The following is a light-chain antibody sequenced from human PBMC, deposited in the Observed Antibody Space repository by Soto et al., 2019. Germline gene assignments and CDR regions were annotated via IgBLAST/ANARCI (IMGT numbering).Light chain of an antibody. Sequence: QSALTQPASVSGSPGQSITISCTGTSSDVGSYNLVSWYQQHPGKAPKVMIHEVNKRPSGVSNRFSGSKSGNTASLTISGLQAEDEADYYCCSYAGSRTYDFGTGTKVTAL. V-gene: IGLV2-23*02. J-gene: IGLJ1*01. CDR1: SSDVGSYNL. CDR2: EVN. CDR3: CSYAGSRTYD.